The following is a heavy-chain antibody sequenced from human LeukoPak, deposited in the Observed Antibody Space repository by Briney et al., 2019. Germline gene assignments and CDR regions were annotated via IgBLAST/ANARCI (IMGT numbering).Heavy chain of an antibody. V-gene: IGHV4-38-2*02. J-gene: IGHJ6*02. D-gene: IGHD2-21*01. Sequence: SETLSLTCTVSGYSISSGYYWGWIRQPPGKGLEWIGSIYHSGSTYYNPSLKSRVTISVDTSKNQFSLKLSSVTAADTAVYYCARGLPLYCGGDCYYYGMDVWGQGTTVTVSS. CDR2: IYHSGST. CDR3: ARGLPLYCGGDCYYYGMDV. CDR1: GYSISSGYY.